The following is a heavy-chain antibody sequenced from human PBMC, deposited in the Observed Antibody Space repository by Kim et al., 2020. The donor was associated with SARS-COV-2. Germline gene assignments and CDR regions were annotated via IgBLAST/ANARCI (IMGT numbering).Heavy chain of an antibody. Sequence: GESLKISCKGSGYSFTSYWISWVRQMPGKGLEWMGRIDPSDSYTNYSPSFQGHLTISADKSISTAYLQWSSLKASDTAMYYCARQELWLASHDAFDIWGQGTMVTVSS. CDR2: IDPSDSYT. CDR1: GYSFTSYW. CDR3: ARQELWLASHDAFDI. D-gene: IGHD6-19*01. J-gene: IGHJ3*02. V-gene: IGHV5-10-1*01.